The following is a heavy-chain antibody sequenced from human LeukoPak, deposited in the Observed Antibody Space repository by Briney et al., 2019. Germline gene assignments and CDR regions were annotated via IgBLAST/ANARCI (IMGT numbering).Heavy chain of an antibody. V-gene: IGHV1-2*06. Sequence: ASVKVSRKASGYTFTEYFINWVRQAPGQGLEWMGRINPNSGGTNYAQKFQGRVTMTRDTSISTAYLELNRLTSDDTAVYYCARDPSGSNWYDPWGQGTLVTVSS. CDR2: INPNSGGT. J-gene: IGHJ5*02. CDR1: GYTFTEYF. CDR3: ARDPSGSNWYDP.